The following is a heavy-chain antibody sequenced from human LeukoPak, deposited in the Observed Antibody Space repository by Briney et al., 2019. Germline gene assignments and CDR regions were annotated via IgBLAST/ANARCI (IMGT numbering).Heavy chain of an antibody. J-gene: IGHJ4*02. CDR3: ARDFSGALWFGEP. CDR2: IYSGGTT. V-gene: IGHV3-53*01. Sequence: PGGSLRLSCAASGFTFSSYAMHWVRQAPGKGLEWVSGIYSGGTTYYRDSVKGRFTISRDNSKNTLYLQMNSLRAEDTAVYYCARDFSGALWFGEPRGQGTLVTVSS. D-gene: IGHD3-10*01. CDR1: GFTFSSYA.